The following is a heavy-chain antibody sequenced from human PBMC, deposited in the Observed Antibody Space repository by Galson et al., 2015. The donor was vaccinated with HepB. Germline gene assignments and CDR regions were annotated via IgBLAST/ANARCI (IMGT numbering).Heavy chain of an antibody. Sequence: SLRLSCAASGFTFSSYAMHWVRQAPGKGLEWVAVISYDGSNKYYADSVKGRFTISRDNSKNTLYLQMNSLRAEDTAVYYCARDGGYCSGGSCYSGFDYWGQGTLVTVSS. CDR1: GFTFSSYA. V-gene: IGHV3-30*04. D-gene: IGHD2-15*01. CDR2: ISYDGSNK. J-gene: IGHJ4*02. CDR3: ARDGGYCSGGSCYSGFDY.